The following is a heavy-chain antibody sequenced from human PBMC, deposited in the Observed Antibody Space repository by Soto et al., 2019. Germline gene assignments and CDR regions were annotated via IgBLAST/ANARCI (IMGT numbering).Heavy chain of an antibody. V-gene: IGHV3-53*04. CDR2: IYSGGST. J-gene: IGHJ4*02. CDR1: GFTFSSYA. CDR3: ARGHYDIRY. D-gene: IGHD3-9*01. Sequence: GGSLRLSCAASGFTFSSYAMTWVRQAPGKGLEWVSVIYSGGSTYYADSVKGRFTISRHNSKNTLYLQMNSLRAEDTAVYYCARGHYDIRYWGQGTLVTVSS.